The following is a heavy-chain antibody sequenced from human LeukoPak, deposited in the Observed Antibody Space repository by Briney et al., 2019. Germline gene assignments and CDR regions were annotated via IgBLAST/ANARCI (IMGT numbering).Heavy chain of an antibody. CDR2: MNPNSGNT. CDR3: ARAGVGATGGAFDI. D-gene: IGHD1-26*01. V-gene: IGHV1-8*01. J-gene: IGHJ3*02. CDR1: GYTFTGYD. Sequence: ASVKVSCKASGYTFTGYDINWVRQATGQGLEWMGWMNPNSGNTGYAQKFQGRVTMTRNTSISTAYMELSSLRSEDTAVYYCARAGVGATGGAFDIWGQGTMVTVSS.